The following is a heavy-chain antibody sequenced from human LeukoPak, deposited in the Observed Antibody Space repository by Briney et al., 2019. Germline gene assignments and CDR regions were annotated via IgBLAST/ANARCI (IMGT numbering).Heavy chain of an antibody. CDR1: GFTFDDYA. CDR2: ISWNSGSI. J-gene: IGHJ2*01. Sequence: GGSLRLSCAASGFTFDDYAMHWVRQAPGKGLEGVSGISWNSGSIGYADSVKGRSTISRDNAKNSLYLQMNSLRAEDMALYYCAKGVATITSLNWYFDLWGRGTLVTVSS. D-gene: IGHD5-12*01. CDR3: AKGVATITSLNWYFDL. V-gene: IGHV3-9*03.